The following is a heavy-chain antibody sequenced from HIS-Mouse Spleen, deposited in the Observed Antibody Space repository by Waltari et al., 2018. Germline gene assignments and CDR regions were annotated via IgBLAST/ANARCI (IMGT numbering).Heavy chain of an antibody. V-gene: IGHV3-7*01. CDR3: ARERRGPGWFDP. Sequence: EVQLVESGGGLVQPGGSLRLSCAASGFTFSSYWMSWVRQAPGKGQGWVANIKENGSEKDNVDSVKGRFTISRENAKNSLYLQMNSLRAEDTAVYYCARERRGPGWFDPWGQGTLVTVSS. D-gene: IGHD5-12*01. CDR1: GFTFSSYW. CDR2: IKENGSEK. J-gene: IGHJ5*02.